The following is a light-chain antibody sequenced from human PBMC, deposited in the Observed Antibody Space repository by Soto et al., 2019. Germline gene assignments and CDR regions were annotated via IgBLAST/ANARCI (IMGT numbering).Light chain of an antibody. CDR3: QSYDGSLRGSL. CDR1: TSNIGAGYD. V-gene: IGLV1-40*01. Sequence: QSVLTQPPSVSGAPGQRVTISCTGTTSNIGAGYDVHWYRHVPGTAPKLLIYGSANRPSGVPDRISGSKSGTSASLVITGLQVEDEADYYCQSYDGSLRGSLFGGGTQLTVL. J-gene: IGLJ3*02. CDR2: GSA.